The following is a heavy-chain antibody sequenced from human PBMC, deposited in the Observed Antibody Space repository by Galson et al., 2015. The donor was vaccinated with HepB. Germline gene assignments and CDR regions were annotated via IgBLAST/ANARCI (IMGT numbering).Heavy chain of an antibody. V-gene: IGHV3-30-3*01. CDR2: ISYDGSNE. D-gene: IGHD2-2*01. CDR3: ARGGQLLNDAFDI. CDR1: GFTFSSYA. J-gene: IGHJ3*02. Sequence: SLRLSCAASGFTFSSYAMHWVRQAPGKGLEWVAVISYDGSNEYYADSVKGRFTISRDNSKNTLYLQMNSLRAEDTAVYYCARGGQLLNDAFDIWGQGTMVTVSS.